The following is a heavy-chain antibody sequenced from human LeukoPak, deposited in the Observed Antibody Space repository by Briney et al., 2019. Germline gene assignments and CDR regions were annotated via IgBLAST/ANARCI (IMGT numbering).Heavy chain of an antibody. CDR2: ISSSGSTI. V-gene: IGHV3-11*04. CDR1: GGSIISHSYY. J-gene: IGHJ5*02. D-gene: IGHD1-26*01. Sequence: LSLTCTVSGGSIISHSYYWGWIRQPPGKGLEWVSYISSSGSTIYYADSVKGRFTISRDNAKNSLYLQMNSLRAEDTAVYYCARSRGSGSYPFDPWGQGTLVTVSS. CDR3: ARSRGSGSYPFDP.